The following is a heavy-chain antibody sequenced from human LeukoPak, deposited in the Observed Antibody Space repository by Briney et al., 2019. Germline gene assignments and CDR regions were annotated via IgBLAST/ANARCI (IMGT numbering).Heavy chain of an antibody. CDR2: ISYSGNT. D-gene: IGHD6-13*01. CDR1: GDSISSSTLF. J-gene: IGHJ4*02. Sequence: SETLSLTCTASGDSISSSTLFWGWIRQPPGSGLEWIGTISYSGNTYYNPSLKSRVTILVDTSKNQIFLKLTSVTAADTAVYYCARDSRSSWYYFWGQGALVTVSS. V-gene: IGHV4-39*07. CDR3: ARDSRSSWYYF.